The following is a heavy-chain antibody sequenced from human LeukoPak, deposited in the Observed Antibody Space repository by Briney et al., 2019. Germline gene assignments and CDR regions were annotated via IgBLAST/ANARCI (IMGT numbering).Heavy chain of an antibody. D-gene: IGHD7-27*01. CDR2: ISSSSTI. CDR3: ARELGAFDI. Sequence: AGGSLRLSCAASGFTFSSYSMNWVRQAPGKGLEWVSYISSSSTIYYADSVKGRFTISRDNAKNSLYLQMNSLRAEDTAVYYCARELGAFDIWGQGTMVTVSS. J-gene: IGHJ3*02. V-gene: IGHV3-48*04. CDR1: GFTFSSYS.